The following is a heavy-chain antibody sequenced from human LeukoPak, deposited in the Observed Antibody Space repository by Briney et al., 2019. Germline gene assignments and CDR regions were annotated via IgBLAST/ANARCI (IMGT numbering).Heavy chain of an antibody. CDR3: AAPYDSSGYYYDAFDI. D-gene: IGHD3-22*01. J-gene: IGHJ3*02. CDR2: IVVGSGNI. Sequence: SVKVSCKASGFTFTRSAMRWVRQARGQRLEWMGWIVVGSGNINYAQKFQERVTITRDMSTSTAYMELSSLRSEDTAVYYCAAPYDSSGYYYDAFDIWGQGTMVTVSS. CDR1: GFTFTRSA. V-gene: IGHV1-58*02.